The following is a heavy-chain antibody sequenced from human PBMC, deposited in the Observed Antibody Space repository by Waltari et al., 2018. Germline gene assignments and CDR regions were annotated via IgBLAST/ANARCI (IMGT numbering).Heavy chain of an antibody. Sequence: QVQLVQSGAEVKKPGASVKVSCQASGYTFTSYDINWVRLAAGQGLEWMGWRNPNSGNTGYAQKFQGRVTITRNTSISTAYMELSSLRSEDTAVYYCARIINLDYYGSGSHSDYWGQGTLVTVSS. CDR3: ARIINLDYYGSGSHSDY. V-gene: IGHV1-8*03. D-gene: IGHD3-10*01. CDR1: GYTFTSYD. J-gene: IGHJ4*02. CDR2: RNPNSGNT.